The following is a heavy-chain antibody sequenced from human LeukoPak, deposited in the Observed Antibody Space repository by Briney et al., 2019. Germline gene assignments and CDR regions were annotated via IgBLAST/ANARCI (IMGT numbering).Heavy chain of an antibody. CDR3: ARDRRGYSAYDYEASLDY. CDR2: IYSSGST. J-gene: IGHJ4*02. Sequence: GSLRLSCAASGFTVSNNYMSWVRQAPGKGLEWVSLIYSSGSTHYADSVKGRFTISRDNSKNTLYLQMNSLRAEDTAMYYCARDRRGYSAYDYEASLDYWGQGTLVTVSS. D-gene: IGHD5-12*01. V-gene: IGHV3-66*03. CDR1: GFTVSNNY.